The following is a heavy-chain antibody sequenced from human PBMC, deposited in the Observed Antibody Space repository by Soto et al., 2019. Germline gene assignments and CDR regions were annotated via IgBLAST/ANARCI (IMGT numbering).Heavy chain of an antibody. Sequence: QVQLVQSGAEVKKPGASVKVSCKASGYTFTSYGISWVRQAPGQGLEWMGWISAYNGNTNYAHKLQGRVTMTKDTSTSKAHMELRSLRSDDTALYYCARAERDSRYEYVPGDYWGQGTLVTVSS. CDR1: GYTFTSYG. J-gene: IGHJ4*02. CDR3: ARAERDSRYEYVPGDY. CDR2: ISAYNGNT. D-gene: IGHD3-16*01. V-gene: IGHV1-18*01.